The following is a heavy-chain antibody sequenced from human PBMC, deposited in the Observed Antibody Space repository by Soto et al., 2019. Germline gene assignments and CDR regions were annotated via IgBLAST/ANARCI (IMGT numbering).Heavy chain of an antibody. CDR1: GYTFTSYG. D-gene: IGHD3-16*01. J-gene: IGHJ4*02. CDR3: GGDKQEGGGGDY. Sequence: QVQLVQSGAEVKKPGASVKVSCKASGYTFTSYGISWVRQAPGQGLEWMGWISAYNGNTNYAQKPEGRDTRTTDTSTSTAYMGRGGLGSDGPAVYYGGGDKQEGGGGDYWGQGTLVTVSS. CDR2: ISAYNGNT. V-gene: IGHV1-18*04.